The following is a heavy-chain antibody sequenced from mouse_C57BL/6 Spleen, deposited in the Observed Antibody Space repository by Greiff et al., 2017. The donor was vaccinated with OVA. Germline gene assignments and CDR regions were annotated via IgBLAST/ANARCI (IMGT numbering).Heavy chain of an antibody. D-gene: IGHD2-5*01. V-gene: IGHV1-50*01. Sequence: VQLQQPGAELVKPGASVKLSCKASGYTFTSYWMQWVKQRPGQGLEWIGELDPSDSYTNYNQKFKGKATLTVDTSSSTAYMQLSSLTSEDSAVYYGARRYYSNYRYFDVWGTGTTVTVSS. CDR2: LDPSDSYT. CDR3: ARRYYSNYRYFDV. J-gene: IGHJ1*03. CDR1: GYTFTSYW.